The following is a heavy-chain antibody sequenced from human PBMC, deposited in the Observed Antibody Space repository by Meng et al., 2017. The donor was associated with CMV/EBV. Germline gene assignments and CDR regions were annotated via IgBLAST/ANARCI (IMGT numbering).Heavy chain of an antibody. Sequence: SVKVSCKASGGTFSSYAISWVRQAPGQGLEWMGGIIPIFGTANYAQKFQGRVTITTDESTSTAYMELSSLRSEDTAMYYCARHLRYCSSTSCYIGDYWGQGTLVTVSS. V-gene: IGHV1-69*05. CDR1: GGTFSSYA. CDR3: ARHLRYCSSTSCYIGDY. J-gene: IGHJ4*02. D-gene: IGHD2-2*02. CDR2: IIPIFGTA.